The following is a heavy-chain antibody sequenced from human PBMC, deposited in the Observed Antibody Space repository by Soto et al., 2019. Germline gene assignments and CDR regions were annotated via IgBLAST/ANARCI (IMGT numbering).Heavy chain of an antibody. J-gene: IGHJ6*02. CDR2: IYPGDSDT. CDR3: ARVEMATITLSYYGMDV. V-gene: IGHV5-51*01. CDR1: EYRFTSYW. Sequence: PGESLKISCKGSEYRFTSYWIGWVRQMPGKGLEWMGIIYPGDSDTRYSPSFQGQVTISADKSISTAYLQWSSLKASDTAMYYCARVEMATITLSYYGMDVWGQGTTVTVSS. D-gene: IGHD5-12*01.